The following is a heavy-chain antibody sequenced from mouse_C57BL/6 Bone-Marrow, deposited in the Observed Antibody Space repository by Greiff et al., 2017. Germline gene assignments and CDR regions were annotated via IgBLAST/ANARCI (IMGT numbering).Heavy chain of an antibody. D-gene: IGHD1-1*02. J-gene: IGHJ3*01. V-gene: IGHV14-4*01. CDR3: TTGYGLFAY. CDR2: IDPENGDT. Sequence: EVQGVESGAELVRPGASVKLSCTASGFNIKDDYMHWVKQRPEQGLEWIGWIDPENGDTEYASKFQGKATITADTSSNTAYLQLSSLTSEDTAVYYCTTGYGLFAYWGQGTLVTVSA. CDR1: GFNIKDDY.